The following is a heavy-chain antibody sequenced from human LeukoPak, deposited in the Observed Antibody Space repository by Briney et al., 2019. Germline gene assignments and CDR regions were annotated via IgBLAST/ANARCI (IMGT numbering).Heavy chain of an antibody. Sequence: GGSLRLSCAASGFTFSSYTMNWVRQAPGKGLEWVSSISSSSSYIYYADSVKGRFTISRDNAKNSLYLQMNSLRAEDTAVYYCARAGYSSGWYVYWGQGTLVTVSS. CDR2: ISSSSSYI. CDR3: ARAGYSSGWYVY. CDR1: GFTFSSYT. D-gene: IGHD6-19*01. V-gene: IGHV3-21*01. J-gene: IGHJ4*02.